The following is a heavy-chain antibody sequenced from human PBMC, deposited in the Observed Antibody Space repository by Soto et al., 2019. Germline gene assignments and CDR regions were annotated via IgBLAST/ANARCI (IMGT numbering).Heavy chain of an antibody. CDR1: GFTFSSYA. J-gene: IGHJ6*02. V-gene: IGHV3-30-3*01. D-gene: IGHD3-3*01. Sequence: QVQLVESGGGVVQPGRSLRLSCAASGFTFSSYAMHWVRQAPGKGLEWVAVISYDGSNKYYADSVKGRFTISRDNSKNTLYLQMNSLRADDTAVYYCAGSYYDFWSGYENLYGMDVWGQGTTVTVSS. CDR2: ISYDGSNK. CDR3: AGSYYDFWSGYENLYGMDV.